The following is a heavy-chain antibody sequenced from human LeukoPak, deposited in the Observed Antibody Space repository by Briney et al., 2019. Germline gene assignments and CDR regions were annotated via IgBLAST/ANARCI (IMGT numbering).Heavy chain of an antibody. Sequence: ASVKVSCKASGYTFTSYAMNWVRQAPGQGLEWMGWINTNTGNPTYAQGFTGRFVFSLDTSVSTAYLQISSLKAEDTAVYYCARDLGYYYDSSGYYLGVGYWGQGTLVTVSS. V-gene: IGHV7-4-1*02. CDR2: INTNTGNP. J-gene: IGHJ4*02. CDR3: ARDLGYYYDSSGYYLGVGY. D-gene: IGHD3-22*01. CDR1: GYTFTSYA.